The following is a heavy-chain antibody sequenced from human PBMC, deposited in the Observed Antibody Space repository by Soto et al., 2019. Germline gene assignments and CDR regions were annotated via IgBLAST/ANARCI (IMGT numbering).Heavy chain of an antibody. V-gene: IGHV3-11*01. CDR1: GFSFSAYY. D-gene: IGHD2-8*01. Sequence: GGSLRLSCAASGFSFSAYYMSWIRQAPGKGLEWVSYISCNGDVTRYGDSVKGRFTVSRDNAKKSLYLQMNSLRVEDTAVYYCARDNGPPGNNYAMDVWGQGTTVTVSS. J-gene: IGHJ6*02. CDR2: ISCNGDVT. CDR3: ARDNGPPGNNYAMDV.